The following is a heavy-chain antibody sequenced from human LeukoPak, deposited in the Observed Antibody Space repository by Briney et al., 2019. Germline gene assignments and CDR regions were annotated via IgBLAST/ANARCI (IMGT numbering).Heavy chain of an antibody. CDR1: GGTFSSYA. D-gene: IGHD3-22*01. CDR2: IIPIFGTA. CDR3: ARDPLRGSYYYDSSGYLSYQH. J-gene: IGHJ1*01. Sequence: SVKVSRKASGGTFSSYAISWERQAPGQGLEWMGRIIPIFGTANYAQKFQGRVTITTDESTSTAYMELSSLRSEDTAVYYCARDPLRGSYYYDSSGYLSYQHWGQGTLVTVSS. V-gene: IGHV1-69*05.